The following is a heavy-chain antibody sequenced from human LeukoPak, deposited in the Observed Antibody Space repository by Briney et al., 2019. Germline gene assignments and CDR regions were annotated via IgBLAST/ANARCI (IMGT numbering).Heavy chain of an antibody. Sequence: QTGGSLRLSCAASGFTVSSNYMSWVRQAPGKGLEWVSVIYSGGSTYYADSVKGRFTISRDNSKNTLYLQMNSLRAEDTAVYYCARSVDTAMANWFDPWGQGTLVTVSS. J-gene: IGHJ5*02. CDR1: GFTVSSNY. D-gene: IGHD5-18*01. V-gene: IGHV3-53*01. CDR2: IYSGGST. CDR3: ARSVDTAMANWFDP.